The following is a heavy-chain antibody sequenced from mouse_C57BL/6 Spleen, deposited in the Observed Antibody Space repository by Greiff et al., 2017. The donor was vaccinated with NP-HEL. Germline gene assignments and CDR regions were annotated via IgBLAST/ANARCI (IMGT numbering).Heavy chain of an antibody. CDR2: INPSNGGT. V-gene: IGHV1-53*01. CDR1: GYTFNSYW. CDR3: ARERYYGSSRYWYFDV. D-gene: IGHD1-1*01. Sequence: QVQLQQPGTELVKPGASVKLSCKASGYTFNSYWMHWVKQRPGQGLEWIGNINPSNGGTNYNEKFKSKATLTVDKSSSTAYMQLSSLTSEDSAVYYCARERYYGSSRYWYFDVWGTGTTVTVSS. J-gene: IGHJ1*03.